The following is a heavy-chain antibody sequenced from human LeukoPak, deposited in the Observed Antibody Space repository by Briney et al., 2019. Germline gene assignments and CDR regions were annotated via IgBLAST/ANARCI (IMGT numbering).Heavy chain of an antibody. CDR3: VRAVYDSTGYYYVD. D-gene: IGHD3-22*01. CDR2: MYYSGST. J-gene: IGHJ4*02. V-gene: IGHV4-39*07. CDR1: GGSISSSTYY. Sequence: SETLSLTCTVSGGSISSSTYYWGWVRQPPGKGLEWIGSMYYSGSTYYNPSLKSRVTISVDTSKNQFSLKLSSVTAADTAVYYCVRAVYDSTGYYYVDWGQGTLVTVSS.